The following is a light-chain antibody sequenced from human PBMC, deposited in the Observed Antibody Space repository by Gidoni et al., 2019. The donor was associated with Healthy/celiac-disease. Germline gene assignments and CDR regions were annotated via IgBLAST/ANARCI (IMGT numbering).Light chain of an antibody. Sequence: EIVLTQSPGTLSLSPGERATLSCRASQRVSSSYLAWYQQKPGQAPRLLIYGASSSATGIPDRFSGSGSGTDFTLTISRLEPEDFAVYYCQQYGSSPPFTFGHGTKVDIK. CDR1: QRVSSSY. J-gene: IGKJ3*01. V-gene: IGKV3-20*01. CDR3: QQYGSSPPFT. CDR2: GAS.